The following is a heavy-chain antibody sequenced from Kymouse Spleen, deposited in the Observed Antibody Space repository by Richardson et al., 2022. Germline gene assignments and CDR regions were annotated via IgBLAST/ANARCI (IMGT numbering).Heavy chain of an antibody. D-gene: IGHD4-17*01,IGHD4-23*01,IGHD5-12*01. Sequence: QVQLVESGGGVVQPGRSLRLSCAASGFTFSSYGMHWVRQAPGKGLEWVAVIWYDGSNKYYADSVKGRFTISRDNSKNTLYLQMNSLRAEDTAVYYCARELRRGYYFDYWGQGTLVTVSS. J-gene: IGHJ4*02. CDR2: IWYDGSNK. CDR3: ARELRRGYYFDY. V-gene: IGHV3-33*01. CDR1: GFTFSSYG.